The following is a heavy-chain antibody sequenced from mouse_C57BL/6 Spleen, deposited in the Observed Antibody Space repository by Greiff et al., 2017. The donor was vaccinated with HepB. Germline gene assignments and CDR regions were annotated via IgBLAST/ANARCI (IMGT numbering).Heavy chain of an antibody. CDR2: IYPGDGDT. V-gene: IGHV1-80*01. CDR3: ASGRDPYWYFDV. CDR1: GYAFSSYW. J-gene: IGHJ1*03. Sequence: VKLVESGAELVKPGASVKISCKASGYAFSSYWMNWVKQRPGKGLEWIGQIYPGDGDTNYNGKFKGKATLTADKSSSTAYMQLSSLTSEDSAVYFCASGRDPYWYFDVWGTGTTVTVSS.